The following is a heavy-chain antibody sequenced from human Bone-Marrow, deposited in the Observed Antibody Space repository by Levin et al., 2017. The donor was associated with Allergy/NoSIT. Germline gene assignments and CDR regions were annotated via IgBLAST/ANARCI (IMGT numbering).Heavy chain of an antibody. CDR1: GYTFTSYA. Sequence: GESLKISCKASGYTFTSYAMHWVRQAPGQRLEWMGWINAGNGNTKYSQKFQGRVTITRDTSASTAYMELSSLRSEDTAVYYCARPYCSSTSCYTPPPDYWGQGTLVTVSS. D-gene: IGHD2-2*02. J-gene: IGHJ4*02. CDR2: INAGNGNT. V-gene: IGHV1-3*01. CDR3: ARPYCSSTSCYTPPPDY.